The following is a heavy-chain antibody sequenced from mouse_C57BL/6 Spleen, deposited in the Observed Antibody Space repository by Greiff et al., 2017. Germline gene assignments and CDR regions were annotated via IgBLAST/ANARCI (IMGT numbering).Heavy chain of an antibody. Sequence: EVKVVESGGGLVKPGGSLKLSCAASGFTFSDYGMHWVRQAPEKGLEWVAYISSGSSTIYYADTVKGRFTISRDNAKNTLFLQMTSLRSEDTAMYYCARGGNYEAMDYWGQGTSVTVSS. D-gene: IGHD2-1*01. V-gene: IGHV5-17*01. CDR3: ARGGNYEAMDY. CDR1: GFTFSDYG. J-gene: IGHJ4*01. CDR2: ISSGSSTI.